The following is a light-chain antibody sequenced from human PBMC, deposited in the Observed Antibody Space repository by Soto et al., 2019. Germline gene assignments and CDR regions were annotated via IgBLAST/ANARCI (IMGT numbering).Light chain of an antibody. Sequence: QSVLTQPPSVSAALGQKVTISCSGSSSNNGNNYVSWYQQLPGTAPKLLIYDNNKRPSGIPDRFSGSKSGTSATLGITGLQTGDEADYYCGTWDSSLSAGGVFGGGTKVTVL. CDR1: SSNNGNNY. CDR3: GTWDSSLSAGGV. CDR2: DNN. J-gene: IGLJ2*01. V-gene: IGLV1-51*01.